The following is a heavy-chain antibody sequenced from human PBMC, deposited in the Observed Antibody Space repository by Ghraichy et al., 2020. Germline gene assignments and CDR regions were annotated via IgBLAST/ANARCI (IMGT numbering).Heavy chain of an antibody. Sequence: GVLRLSCAASGFTFNTYAMHWVRQAPGKGLEKVSVISATGGNTYYADSVKGRFTISRDDSKNTLYLQMGSLRTEDMAVYYCARSPLPSIPIDYWGQGTLVTVSS. CDR1: GFTFNTYA. J-gene: IGHJ4*02. CDR3: ARSPLPSIPIDY. D-gene: IGHD2-21*01. V-gene: IGHV3-64*02. CDR2: ISATGGNT.